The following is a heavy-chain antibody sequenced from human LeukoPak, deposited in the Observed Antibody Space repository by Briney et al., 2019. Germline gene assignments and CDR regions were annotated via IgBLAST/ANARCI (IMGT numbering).Heavy chain of an antibody. D-gene: IGHD3-16*01. V-gene: IGHV3-23*01. CDR2: LRGDGET. CDR1: GFTFSSYA. J-gene: IGHJ4*02. CDR3: AKASWVSSADAVL. Sequence: GGSLRLSCAASGFTFSSYAMSWVRQAPARGLEWVSSLRGDGETFYADSVKGRFTLSRDESRNTVYLQMNNLRVEDTAVYFCAKASWVSSADAVLWGQGTLVSVSS.